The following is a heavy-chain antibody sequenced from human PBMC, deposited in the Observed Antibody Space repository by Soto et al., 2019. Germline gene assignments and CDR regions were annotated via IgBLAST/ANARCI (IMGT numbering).Heavy chain of an antibody. D-gene: IGHD5-18*01. Sequence: EVQLVESGGGLVKPGGSLSLSCAASGFTFSSYSMNWVRQAPGKGLEWVSSISSSSSYIYYADSVKGRFTISRDNAKNSLYLQMNSQRAEDTAVYYCARDQPGYSYGYGLGYWGQGTLVTVSS. V-gene: IGHV3-21*01. CDR1: GFTFSSYS. CDR3: ARDQPGYSYGYGLGY. J-gene: IGHJ4*02. CDR2: ISSSSSYI.